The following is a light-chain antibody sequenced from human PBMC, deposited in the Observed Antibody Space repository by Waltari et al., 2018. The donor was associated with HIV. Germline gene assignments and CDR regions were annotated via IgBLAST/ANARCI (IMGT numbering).Light chain of an antibody. V-gene: IGKV3-11*01. CDR3: QHRYNWPRVT. CDR2: DTS. Sequence: EIVLTQSPATLSLSPGDSATLSCRASQSVGSYLAWYQQKPGQAPRLLLFDTSDTATGIPARFSGTGSGTDFTLTISSLEPEDFAVYYCQHRYNWPRVTFGQGTRLEIK. J-gene: IGKJ5*01. CDR1: QSVGSY.